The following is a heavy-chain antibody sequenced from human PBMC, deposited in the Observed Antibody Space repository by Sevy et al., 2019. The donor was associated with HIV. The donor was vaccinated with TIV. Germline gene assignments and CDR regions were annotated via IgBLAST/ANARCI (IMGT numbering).Heavy chain of an antibody. CDR2: TYYRSKWYN. D-gene: IGHD6-13*01. CDR3: VRGPKAAGYYYYGMDV. V-gene: IGHV6-1*01. J-gene: IGHJ6*02. CDR1: GDSVSSNSAA. Sequence: SQTLSLTCAISGDSVSSNSAAWNWIRQSPSRGLEWLGRTYYRSKWYNDYAVSVKSRITINPDTSKNQFSLQLNSVTPEDTAVYYCVRGPKAAGYYYYGMDVWGQGTTVTVS.